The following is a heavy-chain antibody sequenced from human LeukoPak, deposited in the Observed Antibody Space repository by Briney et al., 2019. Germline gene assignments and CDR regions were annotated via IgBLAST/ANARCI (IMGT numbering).Heavy chain of an antibody. J-gene: IGHJ4*02. Sequence: GGSLRLSCAASGFTFSSYAMHWVRQAPGKGLEWVAVISYDGSNKYYADSVKGRFTISRDNSKNTLYLQMNSLRAEDTAVYYCAGPLYSSGWGSDYWGQGTLVTVSS. CDR3: AGPLYSSGWGSDY. CDR1: GFTFSSYA. D-gene: IGHD6-19*01. CDR2: ISYDGSNK. V-gene: IGHV3-30-3*01.